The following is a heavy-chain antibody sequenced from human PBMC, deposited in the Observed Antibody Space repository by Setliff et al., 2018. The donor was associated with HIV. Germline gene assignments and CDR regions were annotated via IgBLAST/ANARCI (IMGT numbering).Heavy chain of an antibody. D-gene: IGHD3-9*01. Sequence: SETLSLTCTVSGGSISSYYWGWIRQPSGKGLEWIGDIHYSGNTHYNPSLKSRVTISVDTSKNQFSLKLNSVSPTDTAVYYCTRLALGNWGQGTLVTVSS. J-gene: IGHJ4*02. CDR3: TRLALGN. CDR1: GGSISSYY. V-gene: IGHV4-59*04. CDR2: IHYSGNT.